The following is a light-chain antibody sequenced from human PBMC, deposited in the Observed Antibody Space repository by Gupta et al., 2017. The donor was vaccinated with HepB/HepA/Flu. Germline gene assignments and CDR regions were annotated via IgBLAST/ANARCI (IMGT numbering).Light chain of an antibody. CDR2: DTH. CDR3: LLFFGVPSV. Sequence: QAVVTQLPSLTVSLGGTVTLTCGSSAGAVTSGHFPYWFQQNPGQAPRTLIFDTHNKPSWTPARFSGSLLGGKAALTLSGAQPEDEADYYCLLFFGVPSVFGTGTKVTVL. J-gene: IGLJ1*01. CDR1: AGAVTSGHF. V-gene: IGLV7-46*01.